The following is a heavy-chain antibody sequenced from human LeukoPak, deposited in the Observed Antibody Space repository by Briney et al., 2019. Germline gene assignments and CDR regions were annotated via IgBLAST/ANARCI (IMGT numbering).Heavy chain of an antibody. CDR2: IYPADSDS. Sequence: GESLKISCKGSGYTFTTQWIGWVRQMPGKGLEWMGIIYPADSDSRYSPSFQGQVTISAGKSISTAYLQWSSLKASDTAMYYCARRYGGYFDYWGQGTLVTVSS. CDR1: GYTFTTQW. V-gene: IGHV5-51*01. J-gene: IGHJ4*02. D-gene: IGHD3-10*01. CDR3: ARRYGGYFDY.